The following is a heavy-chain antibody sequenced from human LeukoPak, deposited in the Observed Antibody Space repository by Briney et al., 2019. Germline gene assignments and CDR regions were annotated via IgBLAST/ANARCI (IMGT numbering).Heavy chain of an antibody. CDR3: ATAVSRYTLTWGGFDI. CDR2: IRRITDGGTT. J-gene: IGHJ3*02. V-gene: IGHV3-15*01. CDR1: GFTFSSYD. D-gene: IGHD1-14*01. Sequence: PGGSLRLSCAASGFTFSSYDLHWVRQAPRKGLEWVGRIRRITDGGTTDYAAPVKGRFTISRDDSKNTLYLQMNSLKTEDAGVYYCATAVSRYTLTWGGFDIWGQGTRVTVSS.